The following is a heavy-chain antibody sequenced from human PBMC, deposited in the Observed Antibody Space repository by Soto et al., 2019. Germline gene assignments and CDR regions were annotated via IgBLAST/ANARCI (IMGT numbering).Heavy chain of an antibody. Sequence: EVQLVESGGGLVQPGGSLRLSCAASGFTFSSYAMNWVRQAPGKGLEWVSYISRSSSTTYYAESVKGRFTISRDNAKSSPYLQMNSLRDEETAVYYCVRVAGATLADYWGQGTLVTVSS. CDR1: GFTFSSYA. D-gene: IGHD1-26*01. CDR3: VRVAGATLADY. V-gene: IGHV3-48*02. CDR2: ISRSSSTT. J-gene: IGHJ4*02.